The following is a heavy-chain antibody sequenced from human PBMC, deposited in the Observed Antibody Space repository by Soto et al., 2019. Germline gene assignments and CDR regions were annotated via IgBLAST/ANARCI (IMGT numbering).Heavy chain of an antibody. CDR3: TRGGNYYFDY. J-gene: IGHJ4*02. CDR2: INGDGGTI. V-gene: IGHV3-74*01. CDR1: GFTFSTSW. Sequence: EVQLVEAGGGLVQPGGSLRLSCAASGFTFSTSWIHWVRHAPGKGLVWVSRINGDGGTINYADSVKGRFTISRDNAKNPVYLQMNRLRADDTAVYCCTRGGNYYFDYWGQGTLVTVSS. D-gene: IGHD1-7*01.